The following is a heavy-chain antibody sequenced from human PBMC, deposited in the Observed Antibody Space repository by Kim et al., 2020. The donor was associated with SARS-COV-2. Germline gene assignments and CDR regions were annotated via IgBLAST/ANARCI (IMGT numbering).Heavy chain of an antibody. D-gene: IGHD4-4*01. CDR3: ANSPPRATVPNSFYGMAV. J-gene: IGHJ6*01. CDR2: LSRSASTI. Sequence: GGSLRLSCAASGFTFIDYGMNWVRQSPGKGLEWISFLSRSASTIYYADSVKGRFTISRDNAKNSLYLQMNSLRADDTAVYYCANSPPRATVPNSFYGMAV. V-gene: IGHV3-48*01. CDR1: GFTFIDYG.